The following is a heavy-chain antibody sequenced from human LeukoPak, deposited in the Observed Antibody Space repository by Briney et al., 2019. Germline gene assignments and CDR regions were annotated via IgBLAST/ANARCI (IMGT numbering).Heavy chain of an antibody. J-gene: IGHJ6*03. D-gene: IGHD4-17*01. Sequence: PSETLSLTCTVAGGSISSYYWSWIRQPAGKGLGGIGRIYTSGSTNYNPSLKSRVTMSVDTSKNQFSLKLSSVTAADTAVYYCASGGDYNYYYYYMDVWGKGTTVTISS. CDR1: GGSISSYY. V-gene: IGHV4-4*07. CDR3: ASGGDYNYYYYYMDV. CDR2: IYTSGST.